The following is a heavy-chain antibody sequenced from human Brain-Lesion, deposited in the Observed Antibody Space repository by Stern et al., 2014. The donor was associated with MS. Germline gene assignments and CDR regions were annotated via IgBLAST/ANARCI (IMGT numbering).Heavy chain of an antibody. Sequence: VQLVESGPGLVKPSQTLSLSCTVSGGSISSGGYYWSWIRQPAGKGLEWIGRIFNSGSTSYTPSLKSRCTISIDTSKTQFPLGLNSMTAADTAVYYCARGRVVPGFQYYATDVWGQGTTVIVSS. CDR3: ARGRVVPGFQYYATDV. V-gene: IGHV4-61*02. CDR1: GGSISSGGYY. CDR2: IFNSGST. J-gene: IGHJ6*02. D-gene: IGHD2-2*01.